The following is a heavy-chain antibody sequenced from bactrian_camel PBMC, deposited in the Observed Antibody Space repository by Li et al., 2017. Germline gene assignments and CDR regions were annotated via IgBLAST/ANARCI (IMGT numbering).Heavy chain of an antibody. CDR3: VAGEPSTCRPDVSTSQFKY. V-gene: IGHV3S44*01. J-gene: IGHJ4*01. Sequence: VQLVESGGGSVQPGGSLTLSCVASEFTRSTYCMAWFRQVPGQERERVALVDDDGRISYGDAVEGRFTAAKDTAKKTLYLQMNSLKPEDTAMYFCVAGEPSTCRPDVSTSQFKYWGRGTQVTVS. CDR2: VDDDGRI. D-gene: IGHD2*01. CDR1: EFTRSTYC.